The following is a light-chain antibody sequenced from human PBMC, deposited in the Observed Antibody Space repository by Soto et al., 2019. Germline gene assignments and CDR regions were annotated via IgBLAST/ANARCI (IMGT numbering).Light chain of an antibody. Sequence: QSVLTQPASVSGSPGQSITISCTGTSSDLADYNYVSWYQQHPGEAPKLMIYDVTNRPSGVSYRFSGSRSGNTASLTISGLQAEDEAHYYCICISYIRSNTLIFGGGTKLTVL. V-gene: IGLV2-14*01. CDR1: SSDLADYNY. J-gene: IGLJ2*01. CDR2: DVT. CDR3: ISYIRSNTLI.